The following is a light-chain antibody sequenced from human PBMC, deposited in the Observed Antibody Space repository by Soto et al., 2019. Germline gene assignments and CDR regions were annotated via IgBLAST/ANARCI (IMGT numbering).Light chain of an antibody. CDR1: QGISSY. V-gene: IGKV1-8*01. CDR2: AAS. Sequence: IQMTQSPSAMSASVGDRVTITCRASQGISSYLAWYQQKPGKAPKLLIYAASTLQSGVPSRFSGSGSGTDFTLTISCLQSEDFATYYCQQYYSYPFTFGGGTKVDIK. CDR3: QQYYSYPFT. J-gene: IGKJ4*01.